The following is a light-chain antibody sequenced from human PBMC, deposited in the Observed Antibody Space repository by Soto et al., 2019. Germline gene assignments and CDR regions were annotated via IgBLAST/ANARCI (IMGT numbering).Light chain of an antibody. CDR2: EVS. CDR1: SSDVGGYNY. CDR3: SSYTSSSTV. V-gene: IGLV2-14*01. Sequence: QSALTQPASVSGSPGQSITISCTGTSSDVGGYNYVSWYQQHPGKAPKLTIYEVSNRPSGVSNRFSGSKSGNTASLTISGLQAEDEADYYCSSYTSSSTVFGGGTKLTVL. J-gene: IGLJ2*01.